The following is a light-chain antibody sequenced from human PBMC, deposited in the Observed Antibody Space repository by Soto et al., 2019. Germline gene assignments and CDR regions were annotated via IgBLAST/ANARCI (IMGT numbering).Light chain of an antibody. Sequence: DIQMTQSPSTLSASVGDRVTITCRASQSISSWLAWYQQKPGKAPKLMIYKASSLESGVRSRFSGRGSWTDFTITISNLQPDDFATYYCQQYSTFGQGTKVEIK. CDR2: KAS. CDR3: QQYST. V-gene: IGKV1-5*03. CDR1: QSISSW. J-gene: IGKJ1*01.